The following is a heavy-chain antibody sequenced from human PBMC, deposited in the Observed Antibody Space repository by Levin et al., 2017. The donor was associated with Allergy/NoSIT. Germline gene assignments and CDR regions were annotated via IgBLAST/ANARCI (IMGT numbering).Heavy chain of an antibody. CDR1: GFTFSSYA. J-gene: IGHJ4*02. CDR3: ARGYSSSWSLNY. CDR2: ISYDGSNK. D-gene: IGHD6-13*01. Sequence: SCAASGFTFSSYAMHWVRQAPGKGLEWVAVISYDGSNKYYADSVKGRFTISRDNSKNTLYLQMNSLRAEDTAVYYCARGYSSSWSLNYWGQGTLVTVSS. V-gene: IGHV3-30*04.